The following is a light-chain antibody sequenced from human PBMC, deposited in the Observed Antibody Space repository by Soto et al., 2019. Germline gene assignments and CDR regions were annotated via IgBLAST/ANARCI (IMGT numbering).Light chain of an antibody. J-gene: IGKJ5*01. CDR1: QDISNY. CDR2: AAS. Sequence: DIQMTQSPSSLSASVGDRVTITCQASQDISNYLNWYQQKPGKAPKLLIYAASTLENGVPTRFSGTGSETEFTLTVSSLQPDDSATYYCQQYNDYITFGQGTRLEI. V-gene: IGKV1-33*01. CDR3: QQYNDYIT.